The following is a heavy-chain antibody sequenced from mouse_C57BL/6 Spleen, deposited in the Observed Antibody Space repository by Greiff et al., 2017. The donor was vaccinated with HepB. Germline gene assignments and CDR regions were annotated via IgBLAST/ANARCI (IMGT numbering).Heavy chain of an antibody. J-gene: IGHJ4*01. V-gene: IGHV1-69*01. CDR2: IDPSDSYT. D-gene: IGHD2-2*01. CDR1: GYTFTSYW. CDR3: ARSTMVTTRMDY. Sequence: VQLQQPGAELVMPGASVKLSCKASGYTFTSYWMHWVKQRPGQGLEWIGEIDPSDSYTNYNQKFKGKSTLTVEKSSSTAYMQLSSLTSEDSAVYYCARSTMVTTRMDYWGQGTSVTVSS.